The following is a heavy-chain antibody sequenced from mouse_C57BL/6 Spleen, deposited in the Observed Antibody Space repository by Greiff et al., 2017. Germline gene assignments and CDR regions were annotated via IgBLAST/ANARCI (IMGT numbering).Heavy chain of an antibody. CDR1: GFTFSDYY. J-gene: IGHJ4*01. Sequence: DVQLVESEGGLVQPGSSMKLSCTASGFTFSDYYMAWVRQVPEKGLEWVANINYDGSSTYYLDSLKSRFIISRDNAKNILYLQMSSLKSEDTATYYCARGDYYGSSSYAMDYWGQGTSVTVSS. V-gene: IGHV5-16*01. D-gene: IGHD1-1*01. CDR2: INYDGSST. CDR3: ARGDYYGSSSYAMDY.